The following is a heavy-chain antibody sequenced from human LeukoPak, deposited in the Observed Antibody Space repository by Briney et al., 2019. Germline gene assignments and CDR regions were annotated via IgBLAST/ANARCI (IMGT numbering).Heavy chain of an antibody. J-gene: IGHJ4*02. V-gene: IGHV3-21*01. D-gene: IGHD6-19*01. Sequence: PGGSLRLSCAASGFTFSSYSMNWVRQAPGKGLEWVSSISSSSSYIYYADSVKGRFTISRDNAKNSLYLQMNSLRAEDTAVYYCARVSSSGWAFDYWGQGTLVTVSS. CDR1: GFTFSSYS. CDR3: ARVSSSGWAFDY. CDR2: ISSSSSYI.